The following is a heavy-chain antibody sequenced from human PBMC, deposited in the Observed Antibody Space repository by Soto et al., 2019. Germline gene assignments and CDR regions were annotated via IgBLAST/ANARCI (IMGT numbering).Heavy chain of an antibody. CDR2: ISSSSSTI. J-gene: IGHJ6*04. Sequence: GALRLSCAASGFTFSSYSMNWVRQAPGKGLEWVSYISSSSSTIYYADSVKGRFTISRDNAKNSLYLQMNSLRAEDTAVYYCAREAQLRDDYIWGSLSRTTARHEDVWGKGTTVTVSS. D-gene: IGHD3-16*01. CDR3: AREAQLRDDYIWGSLSRTTARHEDV. CDR1: GFTFSSYS. V-gene: IGHV3-48*01.